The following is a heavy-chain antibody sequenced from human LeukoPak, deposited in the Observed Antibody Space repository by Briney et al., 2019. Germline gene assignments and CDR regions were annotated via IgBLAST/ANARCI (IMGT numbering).Heavy chain of an antibody. CDR2: INSDGGST. CDR1: GFTFSRYW. Sequence: AGGSLRLSCAASGFTFSRYWMHWVRQGPGKGLVWVSRINSDGGSTSYADSVKGRFTISRDNAKNTLYLQMNSLRAEDTAVYYCAREYSTGFDPWGQGTLVTVSS. J-gene: IGHJ5*02. CDR3: AREYSTGFDP. V-gene: IGHV3-74*01. D-gene: IGHD2-15*01.